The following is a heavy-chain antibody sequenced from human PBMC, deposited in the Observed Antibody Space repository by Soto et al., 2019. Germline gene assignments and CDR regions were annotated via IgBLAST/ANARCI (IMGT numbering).Heavy chain of an antibody. CDR3: AKAGGSTVTTSP. Sequence: GGSLRLSCAASGFTFSSYWMHWVRQAPGEGLVWVSHINSDGSITNYAESVKGRFTISRDNAKNTLYLQMNSLRAEDTAVYYCAKAGGSTVTTSPWGQGTLVTVSS. CDR1: GFTFSSYW. CDR2: INSDGSIT. J-gene: IGHJ4*02. D-gene: IGHD4-17*01. V-gene: IGHV3-74*01.